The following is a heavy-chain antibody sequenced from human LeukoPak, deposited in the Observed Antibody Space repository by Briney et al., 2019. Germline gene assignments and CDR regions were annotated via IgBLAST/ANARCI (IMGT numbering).Heavy chain of an antibody. D-gene: IGHD1-26*01. CDR1: GYTFTVYY. CDR2: INPNSGGT. Sequence: ASVNVSCKASGYTFTVYYMHWVRQAPGQGLEWMGRINPNSGGTNYAQKFQGRVTMTRDTSISTAYMELSRLRSDDTAVYYCARVLVGAIDRMDVWGQGTTVTVSS. J-gene: IGHJ6*02. V-gene: IGHV1-2*06. CDR3: ARVLVGAIDRMDV.